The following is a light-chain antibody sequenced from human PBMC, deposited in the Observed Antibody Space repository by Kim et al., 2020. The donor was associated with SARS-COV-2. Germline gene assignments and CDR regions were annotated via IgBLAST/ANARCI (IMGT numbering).Light chain of an antibody. CDR3: QTWVEKFWV. V-gene: IGLV4-60*03. CDR1: SAHGDYS. Sequence: SSVKLTCTLSSAHGDYSSAWQQQQPGRAPRFLMNLDNRGAYNKGGGIPDRFSGSRAGPDRFLTNSNLQSEDEANYFCQTWVEKFWVFGGGTRLTVL. J-gene: IGLJ3*02. CDR2: LDNRGAY.